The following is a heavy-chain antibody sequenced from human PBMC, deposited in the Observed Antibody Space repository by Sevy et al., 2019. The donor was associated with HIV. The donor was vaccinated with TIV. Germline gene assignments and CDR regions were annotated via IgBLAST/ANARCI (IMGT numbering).Heavy chain of an antibody. V-gene: IGHV3-15*01. J-gene: IGHJ4*02. CDR1: GFTFSDAW. Sequence: GGSLRLSCAASGFTFSDAWLSWVRQVPGKGLEWVGRIRSKGDGGTTDYAAPVKGRFTITRDDSKNMMYVQMNSLKTEDTGVYYCTTEGADWGQGTLVTVPS. CDR3: TTEGAD. CDR2: IRSKGDGGTT.